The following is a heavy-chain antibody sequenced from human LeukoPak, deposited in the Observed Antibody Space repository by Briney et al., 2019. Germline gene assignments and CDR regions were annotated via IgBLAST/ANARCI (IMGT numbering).Heavy chain of an antibody. CDR3: AREARKNSEWDFWSGYYYYMDV. CDR2: IRYDGSNK. J-gene: IGHJ6*03. CDR1: GFTFSSYA. Sequence: GGSLRLSCAASGFTFSSYAMHWVRQAPGKGLEWVAFIRYDGSNKYYADSVKGRFTISRDNSKNTLYLQMNSLRAEDTAVYYCAREARKNSEWDFWSGYYYYMDVWGKGTTVTVSS. V-gene: IGHV3-30*02. D-gene: IGHD3-3*01.